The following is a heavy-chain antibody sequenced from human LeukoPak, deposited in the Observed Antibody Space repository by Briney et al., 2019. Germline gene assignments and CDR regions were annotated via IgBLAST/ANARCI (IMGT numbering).Heavy chain of an antibody. CDR2: IYPGGSDT. Sequence: GEPLKISCKGSGYSFTSYWIGWVRQMPGKGLEWMGIIYPGGSDTRYSPFFQGQVTISADKSISTAYLQWSSLEASDTAMYYCARHSTWGDYYYYYYMDVWGKGTTVTVSS. D-gene: IGHD3-10*01. CDR1: GYSFTSYW. J-gene: IGHJ6*03. CDR3: ARHSTWGDYYYYYYMDV. V-gene: IGHV5-51*01.